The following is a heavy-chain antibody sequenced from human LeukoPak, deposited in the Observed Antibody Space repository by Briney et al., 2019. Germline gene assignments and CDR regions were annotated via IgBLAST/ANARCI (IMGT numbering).Heavy chain of an antibody. V-gene: IGHV3-21*01. Sequence: GSLRLSCAASGFTFSSYSMNWVRQAAGKGLEWVSSISSSSSYIYYADSVKGGFTISRDNAKNSLYLQMNSLRAEDTAVYYCARDSGITMIVVAPDAFDIWGQGTMVTVSS. CDR1: GFTFSSYS. CDR2: ISSSSSYI. CDR3: ARDSGITMIVVAPDAFDI. D-gene: IGHD3-22*01. J-gene: IGHJ3*02.